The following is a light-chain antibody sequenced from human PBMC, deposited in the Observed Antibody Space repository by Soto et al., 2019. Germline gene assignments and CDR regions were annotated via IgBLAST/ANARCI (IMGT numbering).Light chain of an antibody. Sequence: EIVLTQSPGTLSLSPAERATLSCRPSQSVSNNYLAWYQQKPGQAPRLLIYGASNRATGIPDRFSGSGSGTDFTLTISRLEAEDFAVYYCQQYGSSGTFGQGTKVEIK. V-gene: IGKV3-20*01. CDR2: GAS. CDR3: QQYGSSGT. CDR1: QSVSNNY. J-gene: IGKJ1*01.